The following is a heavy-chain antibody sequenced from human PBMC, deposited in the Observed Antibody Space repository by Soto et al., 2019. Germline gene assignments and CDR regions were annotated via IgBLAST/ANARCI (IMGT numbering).Heavy chain of an antibody. Sequence: EVQQGESGGGLVQPGGSLRLSCAASGFTVRGNCMSWARQAPGKGLEWVSVIYNDGSTYYADSVKGRFTISRDNSKSTLYLQMNSLRAEDTAVYYCARDLDTAWAPWLDHWAQGTLVTVSS. D-gene: IGHD5-18*01. V-gene: IGHV3-66*01. J-gene: IGHJ4*02. CDR3: ARDLDTAWAPWLDH. CDR1: GFTVRGNC. CDR2: IYNDGST.